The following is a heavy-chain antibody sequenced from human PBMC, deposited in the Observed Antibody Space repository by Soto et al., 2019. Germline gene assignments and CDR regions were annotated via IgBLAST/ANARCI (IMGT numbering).Heavy chain of an antibody. V-gene: IGHV4-59*11. CDR1: GGSITGHY. D-gene: IGHD5-18*01. CDR2: IFYSGST. CDR3: AKDIVRYTYGACDY. Sequence: PSETLSLTCTVSGGSITGHYWTWIRQPPGKRLEWIGYIFYSGSTNYNPSLKSRVTISVDTSKNQFSLKLSSVTAADTAVYYCAKDIVRYTYGACDYWGQGALVTISS. J-gene: IGHJ4*02.